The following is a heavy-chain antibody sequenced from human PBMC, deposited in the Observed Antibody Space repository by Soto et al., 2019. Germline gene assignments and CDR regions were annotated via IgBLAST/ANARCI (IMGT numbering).Heavy chain of an antibody. CDR2: INAGNGNT. V-gene: IGHV1-3*01. Sequence: ASVKVSCKASGYTFTSYAMHWVRQAPGQRLEWMGWINAGNGNTKYSQKFQGRVTITRDTSASTAYMELSSLRSEDTAVYYCARWAVAGNLYYYYYGMDVWGQGTTVTVSS. J-gene: IGHJ6*02. D-gene: IGHD6-19*01. CDR1: GYTFTSYA. CDR3: ARWAVAGNLYYYYYGMDV.